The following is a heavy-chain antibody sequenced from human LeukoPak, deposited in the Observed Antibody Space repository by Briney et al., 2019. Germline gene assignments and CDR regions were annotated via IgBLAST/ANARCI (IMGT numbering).Heavy chain of an antibody. D-gene: IGHD3-3*01. CDR2: VYHDGGT. CDR1: GGSVSSSKW. CDR3: ARQRGRFLEWLFFDY. J-gene: IGHJ4*02. V-gene: IGHV4-4*02. Sequence: SETLSLTCVVSGGSVSSSKWWSWVRQPPGKGLEWIGQVYHDGGTKYNPSLKSRVTILVDKSKNQFSLKLSSVTAADTAVYYCARQRGRFLEWLFFDYWGQGTLVTVSS.